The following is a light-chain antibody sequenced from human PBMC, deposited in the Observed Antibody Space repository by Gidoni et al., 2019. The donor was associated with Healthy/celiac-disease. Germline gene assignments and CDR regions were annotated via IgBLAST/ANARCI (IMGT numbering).Light chain of an antibody. V-gene: IGKV3-20*01. CDR1: QSVSSSY. CDR3: QQYGSSSGT. J-gene: IGKJ1*01. CDR2: GAY. Sequence: EIVLTQSPGTLSLSPGERATLSCRASQSVSSSYVAWYQQKPGQAPRLLISGAYRRATGIPDRFSGSGSGTDFTLTSSRLEPEDFAVYYCQQYGSSSGTFGQGTKVEIK.